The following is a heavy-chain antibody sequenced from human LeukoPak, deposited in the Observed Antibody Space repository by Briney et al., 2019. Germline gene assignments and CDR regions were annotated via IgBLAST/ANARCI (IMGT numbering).Heavy chain of an antibody. CDR3: ASDEGNYFDY. CDR2: ISSSGSAI. CDR1: GFTFSSHE. J-gene: IGHJ4*02. V-gene: IGHV3-48*03. Sequence: QPGGSLRLSSAASGFTFSSHEMNWVRQAPGKGLEWVSFISSSGSAIHYADSVKGRFTISRDNARNSLFLQMNSLRAEDTAIYYCASDEGNYFDYWGQGTLVTVSS.